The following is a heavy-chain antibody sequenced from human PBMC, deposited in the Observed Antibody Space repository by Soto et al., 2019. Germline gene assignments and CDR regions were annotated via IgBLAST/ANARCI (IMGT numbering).Heavy chain of an antibody. V-gene: IGHV3-23*01. CDR1: GFTFSSYA. CDR3: AKDEVYCSGGSCSSGLDAFDI. Sequence: GGSLRLSCAASGFTFSSYAMSWVRQAPGKGLEWVSAISGSGGSTYYADSVKGRFTISRDNSKNTLYLQMNSLRAEDTAVYYCAKDEVYCSGGSCSSGLDAFDIWGQGTMVTGSS. J-gene: IGHJ3*02. CDR2: ISGSGGST. D-gene: IGHD2-15*01.